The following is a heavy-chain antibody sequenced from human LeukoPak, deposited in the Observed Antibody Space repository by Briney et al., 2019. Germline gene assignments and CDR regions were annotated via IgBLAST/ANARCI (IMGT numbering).Heavy chain of an antibody. CDR1: GGSISSSSYY. Sequence: PSETLSLTCTVSGGSISSSSYYWGWIRQPPGKGLEWIGEIYHSGSTNYNPSLKSRVTISVDKSKNQFSLKLSSVTAADTAVYYCAVSYSSGWYEYFQHWGQGTLVTVSS. V-gene: IGHV4-39*07. CDR2: IYHSGST. J-gene: IGHJ1*01. CDR3: AVSYSSGWYEYFQH. D-gene: IGHD6-19*01.